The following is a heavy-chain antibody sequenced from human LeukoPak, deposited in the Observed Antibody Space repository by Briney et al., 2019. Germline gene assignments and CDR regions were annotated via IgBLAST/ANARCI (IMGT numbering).Heavy chain of an antibody. CDR1: GYSFTSQD. D-gene: IGHD2-2*02. Sequence: ASVKVSCKTSGYSFTSQDMHWVRQAPGQSLEWMGCINPGNGVTKYSPEFQGRVTITRDTSATTAYMELSSLRSDDMAVYYCTLYNYWGQGTLVTVSS. CDR2: INPGNGVT. CDR3: TLYNY. J-gene: IGHJ4*02. V-gene: IGHV1-3*03.